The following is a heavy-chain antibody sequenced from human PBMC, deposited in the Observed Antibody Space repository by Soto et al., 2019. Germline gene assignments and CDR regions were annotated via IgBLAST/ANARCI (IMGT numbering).Heavy chain of an antibody. CDR1: GGTFSSYT. D-gene: IGHD4-17*01. V-gene: IGHV1-69*08. J-gene: IGHJ4*02. CDR2: IIPILGIA. Sequence: QVQLVQSGAEVKKPGSSVKVSCKASGGTFSSYTISWVRQAPGQGLEWMGRIIPILGIANYAQKFQGRVTITADKSTSTAYMELSSLRSEDTAVYYCARERGDDYLSDIRVKDFDYWGQGTLVTVSS. CDR3: ARERGDDYLSDIRVKDFDY.